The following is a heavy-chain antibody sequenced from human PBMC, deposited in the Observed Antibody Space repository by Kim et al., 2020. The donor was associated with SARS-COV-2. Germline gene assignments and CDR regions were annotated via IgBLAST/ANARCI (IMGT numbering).Heavy chain of an antibody. CDR3: AKGAELRNTIFGVVIEYYYGMDV. V-gene: IGHV3-23*01. CDR1: GFTFSSYA. J-gene: IGHJ6*02. D-gene: IGHD3-3*01. CDR2: ISGSGGST. Sequence: GGSLRLSCAASGFTFSSYAMSWVRQAPGKGLEWVSAISGSGGSTYYADSVKGRFTISRDNSKNTLYLQMNSLRAEDTAVYYCAKGAELRNTIFGVVIEYYYGMDVWGQGTTVTVAS.